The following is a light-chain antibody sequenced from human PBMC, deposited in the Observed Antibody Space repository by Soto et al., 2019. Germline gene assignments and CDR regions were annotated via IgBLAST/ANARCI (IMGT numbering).Light chain of an antibody. CDR3: SSYRSSNTLYV. Sequence: QSALTQPASVSGSPGQSITISCTGTSSDAGGYNYVSWYQQYPGKDPKLMIYDVSNRPSGVSNHFSGSKSGNTASLTISGLHAEDEADYYCSSYRSSNTLYVFGTGTKLTVL. J-gene: IGLJ1*01. V-gene: IGLV2-14*01. CDR1: SSDAGGYNY. CDR2: DVS.